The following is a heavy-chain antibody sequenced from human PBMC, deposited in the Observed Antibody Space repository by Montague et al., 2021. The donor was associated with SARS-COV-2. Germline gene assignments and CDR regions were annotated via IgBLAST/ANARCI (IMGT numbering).Heavy chain of an antibody. CDR1: GGSFSGYH. J-gene: IGHJ4*01. V-gene: IGHV4-34*01. Sequence: SETLSLTCTVYGGSFSGYHWSWIRQPPGKGLEWIGEIYHSGSTNYNPSLKSRVTISVDTSKNQFSLKLSSVTAADTAVYYCARRGRGYLVCDQRDYFDYWGQGTLVTVSS. D-gene: IGHD2-8*01. CDR2: IYHSGST. CDR3: ARRGRGYLVCDQRDYFDY.